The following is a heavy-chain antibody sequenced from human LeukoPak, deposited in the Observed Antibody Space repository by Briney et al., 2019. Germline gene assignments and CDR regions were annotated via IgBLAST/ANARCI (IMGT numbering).Heavy chain of an antibody. CDR3: ASHHYGSGSYYPNWFDP. J-gene: IGHJ5*02. V-gene: IGHV3-33*01. Sequence: GRSLRLSCAASGFTFSSYGMHWVRQAPGKGLEWVAVIWYDGSNKYYADSVKGRFTISRDNSKNTLYLQMNSLRAEDTAVYYCASHHYGSGSYYPNWFDPWGQGTLVTVSS. CDR1: GFTFSSYG. D-gene: IGHD3-10*01. CDR2: IWYDGSNK.